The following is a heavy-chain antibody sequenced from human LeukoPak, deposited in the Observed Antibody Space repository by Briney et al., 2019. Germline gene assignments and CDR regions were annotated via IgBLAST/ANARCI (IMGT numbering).Heavy chain of an antibody. J-gene: IGHJ3*02. V-gene: IGHV3-7*01. CDR2: IKQDGSEK. Sequence: GGSLRLSCAASGFTFSSYWMSWVRQAPGKGLEWVANIKQDGSEKYYVDSVKGRFTISRDNAKNSLYLQMNSLRAEDTAVYYCARYHDSSGYYGLRNAFDIWGQGTMVTVSS. CDR3: ARYHDSSGYYGLRNAFDI. CDR1: GFTFSSYW. D-gene: IGHD3-22*01.